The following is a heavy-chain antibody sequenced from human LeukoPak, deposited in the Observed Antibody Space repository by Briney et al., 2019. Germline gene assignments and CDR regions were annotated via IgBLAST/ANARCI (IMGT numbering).Heavy chain of an antibody. Sequence: GGSLRLSCAASGFTFSSYGMSWVRQAPGKGLEWVSTISVSAYNTYYADSVKGRFTISRDNSANTLYLQMNSLRAEDTALYYCAKHSGSYFIYYVDSWGQGTLVTVSS. V-gene: IGHV3-23*01. CDR3: AKHSGSYFIYYVDS. CDR2: ISVSAYNT. CDR1: GFTFSSYG. D-gene: IGHD1-26*01. J-gene: IGHJ4*02.